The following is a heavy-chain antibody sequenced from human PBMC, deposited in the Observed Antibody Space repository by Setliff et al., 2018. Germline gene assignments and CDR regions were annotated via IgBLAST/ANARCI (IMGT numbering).Heavy chain of an antibody. CDR2: ISSSGSTI. CDR1: GFTFSTYE. CDR3: ARRLPYFGMDV. V-gene: IGHV3-48*03. Sequence: LRLSCAASGFTFSTYEMNWVRQAPGKGLEWVSYISSSGSTIYYVDSVKGRFTISRDNAKNSLYLQMNSLRAEDTAVYYCARRLPYFGMDVWGQGTTVTVSS. D-gene: IGHD2-15*01. J-gene: IGHJ6*02.